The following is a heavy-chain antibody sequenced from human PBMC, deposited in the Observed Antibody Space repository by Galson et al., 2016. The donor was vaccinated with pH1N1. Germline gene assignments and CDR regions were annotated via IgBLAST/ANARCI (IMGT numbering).Heavy chain of an antibody. CDR1: GYTFTRYY. CDR3: AAPHSPRYDFDF. V-gene: IGHV1-46*03. Sequence: VKVSCKASGYTFTRYYMHWVRQAPGQGLEWVGIIYPRDGGAVYAQKLQGRVTLTRDTSTSTVYMELTSLRPDDTAVYYCAAPHSPRYDFDFWGQGTMVTVSS. D-gene: IGHD1-26*01. CDR2: IYPRDGGA. J-gene: IGHJ3*01.